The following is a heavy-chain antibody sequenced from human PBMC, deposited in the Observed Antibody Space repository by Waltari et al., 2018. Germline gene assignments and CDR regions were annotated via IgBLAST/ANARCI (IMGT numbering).Heavy chain of an antibody. J-gene: IGHJ4*02. CDR3: ARVHSSGWYYFDY. V-gene: IGHV1-2*04. D-gene: IGHD6-19*01. Sequence: QVQLVQSGAEVKKPGASVKVSCKASGYTFTGYYLHWVRQAPGQGLEWMGWINPNSGGTNYAQKFQGWVTMTRDTSISTAYMELSRLRSDDTAVYYCARVHSSGWYYFDYWGQGTLVTVSS. CDR2: INPNSGGT. CDR1: GYTFTGYY.